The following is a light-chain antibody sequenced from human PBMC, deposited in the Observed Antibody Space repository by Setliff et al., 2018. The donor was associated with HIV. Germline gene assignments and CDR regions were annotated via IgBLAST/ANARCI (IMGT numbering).Light chain of an antibody. CDR3: CSYVSSGAYV. Sequence: QSALAQPASVSGSPGQSITISCTGTSSDVGNYNLVSWYQQYPGKAPKLLIYDVTKRPSGVSYRVSGSKSGDTASLTISGLQAEDGADYYCCSYVSSGAYVFGTGTKGTVL. CDR1: SSDVGNYNL. CDR2: DVT. V-gene: IGLV2-23*02. J-gene: IGLJ1*01.